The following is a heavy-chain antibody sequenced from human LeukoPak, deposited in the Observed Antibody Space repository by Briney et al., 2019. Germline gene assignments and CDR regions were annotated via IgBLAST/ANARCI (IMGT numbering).Heavy chain of an antibody. V-gene: IGHV3-30*18. D-gene: IGHD3-22*01. Sequence: PGRSLRLSCAASGFTFSSYGMHWVRQAPGKGLEWVAVISYDGSNKYYADSVKGRFTISRDNSKNTLYLQMNSLRAEDTAVYYCAKDGSGCYSVAFDIWGQGTMVTVSS. J-gene: IGHJ3*02. CDR3: AKDGSGCYSVAFDI. CDR2: ISYDGSNK. CDR1: GFTFSSYG.